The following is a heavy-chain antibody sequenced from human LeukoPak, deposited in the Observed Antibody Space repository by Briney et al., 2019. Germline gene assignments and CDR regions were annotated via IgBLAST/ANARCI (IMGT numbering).Heavy chain of an antibody. Sequence: GASVKVSCRASGYTFSGYFMHWVRRAPGQGLEWMGWIYPHSGGTKYAQKFQGRVTMTGDTSISTIYMELSSLRSDDTAVYYCARFSGSSNFDYWGQGTLVTVPS. J-gene: IGHJ4*02. CDR1: GYTFSGYF. CDR3: ARFSGSSNFDY. D-gene: IGHD1-26*01. V-gene: IGHV1-2*02. CDR2: IYPHSGGT.